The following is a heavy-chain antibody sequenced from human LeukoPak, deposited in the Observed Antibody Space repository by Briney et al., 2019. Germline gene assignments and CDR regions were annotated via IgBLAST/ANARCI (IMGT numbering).Heavy chain of an antibody. D-gene: IGHD3-10*01. V-gene: IGHV5-51*01. CDR2: IYPADSDT. CDR3: ARHDSGEYFQL. J-gene: IGHJ1*01. Sequence: GESLKISCKASGYSFANYWIGWGRQLPGKGLGWMGIIYPADSDTRYSPSFQGQVTISADKSISTAYLHWSSLKASDTAMYYCARHDSGEYFQLWGQGTLVTVSS. CDR1: GYSFANYW.